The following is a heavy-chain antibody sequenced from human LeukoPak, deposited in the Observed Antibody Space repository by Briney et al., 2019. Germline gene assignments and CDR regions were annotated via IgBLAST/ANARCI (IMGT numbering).Heavy chain of an antibody. Sequence: GGSLRLSCSASGFTFSSYWMSWVRQTTGKGLECVAKIREDGNEKLYVDSVKDRFTISRNNAKNSLYLQMNSLRAEDTAVYFCARDYIGGWNDYWGQGTLVTVSS. CDR2: IREDGNEK. CDR1: GFTFSSYW. J-gene: IGHJ4*02. V-gene: IGHV3-7*01. CDR3: ARDYIGGWNDY. D-gene: IGHD3-16*01.